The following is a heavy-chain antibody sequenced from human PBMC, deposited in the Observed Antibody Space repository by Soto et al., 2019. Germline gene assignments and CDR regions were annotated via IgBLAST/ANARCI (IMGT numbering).Heavy chain of an antibody. CDR2: MNPNSGNT. D-gene: IGHD5-12*01. CDR3: AKDRVNSGYDFTDID. J-gene: IGHJ3*01. V-gene: IGHV1-8*01. Sequence: ASVKVSCKASGYTFTSYDINWVRQATGQGLEWMGWMNPNSGNTGYAQKFQGRVTMTRNTSISTAYMELSSLRSEDTAVYYCAKDRVNSGYDFTDIDWGQGTMVTVSS. CDR1: GYTFTSYD.